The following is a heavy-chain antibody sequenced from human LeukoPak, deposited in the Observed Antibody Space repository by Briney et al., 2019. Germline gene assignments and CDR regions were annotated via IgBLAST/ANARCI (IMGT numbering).Heavy chain of an antibody. D-gene: IGHD1-1*01. J-gene: IGHJ4*02. CDR3: ARVEVWNDLVY. CDR2: IHYIGGT. Sequence: SETLSLTCTVSGDSVSDSYWSWIRQSPGNGLEWIGYIHYIGGTNYNPSLKSRVTISVDTSKNQFSLNLSFVTAADTAVYFCARVEVWNDLVYWGQGTLVTVSS. V-gene: IGHV4-59*02. CDR1: GDSVSDSY.